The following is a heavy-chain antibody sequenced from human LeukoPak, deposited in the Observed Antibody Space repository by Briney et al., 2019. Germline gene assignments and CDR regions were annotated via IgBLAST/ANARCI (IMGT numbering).Heavy chain of an antibody. CDR3: VRVSCTNGVCYGFDY. J-gene: IGHJ4*02. CDR1: GFTFSRYW. V-gene: IGHV3-7*01. CDR2: IKQDGSEK. D-gene: IGHD2-8*01. Sequence: GGSLRLSCAASGFTFSRYWISWVRQAPGKGLEWVANIKQDGSEKYYVDSVKGRFTISRDNAKNSLYLQMNSLRGEDTAVYYCVRVSCTNGVCYGFDYWGQGTLVTVSS.